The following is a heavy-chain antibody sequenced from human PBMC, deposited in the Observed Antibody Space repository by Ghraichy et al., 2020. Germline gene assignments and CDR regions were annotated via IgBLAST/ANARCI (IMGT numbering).Heavy chain of an antibody. D-gene: IGHD3-9*01. CDR2: INPNSGGT. Sequence: ASVKVSCKASGYTFTGYYMHWVRQAPGQGLEWMGRINPNSGGTNYAQKFQGRVTMTRDTSISTAYMELSRLRSDDTAVYYCARERSLYYDILTGPNIIGAFDIWGQGTMVTVSS. CDR3: ARERSLYYDILTGPNIIGAFDI. CDR1: GYTFTGYY. J-gene: IGHJ3*02. V-gene: IGHV1-2*06.